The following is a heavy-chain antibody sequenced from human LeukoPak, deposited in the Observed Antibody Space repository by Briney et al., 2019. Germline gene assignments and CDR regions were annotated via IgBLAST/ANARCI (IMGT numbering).Heavy chain of an antibody. CDR3: AREIKYYYDSSGYLRFDY. CDR1: GFTFSSYS. V-gene: IGHV3-21*01. J-gene: IGHJ4*02. D-gene: IGHD3-22*01. CDR2: ISSSSSYI. Sequence: GGSLRLSCAASGFTFSSYSMNWVRQGPGKGLEWVSSISSSSSYIYYADSVKGRFTISRDNAKNSLYLQMNSLRAADTAVYYCAREIKYYYDSSGYLRFDYWGQGTLVTVSS.